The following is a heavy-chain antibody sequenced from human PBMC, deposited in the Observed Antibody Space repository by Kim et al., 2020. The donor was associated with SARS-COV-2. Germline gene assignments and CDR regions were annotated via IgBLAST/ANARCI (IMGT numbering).Heavy chain of an antibody. CDR3: ARVASGSYYNAFDI. V-gene: IGHV3-30*01. D-gene: IGHD1-26*01. Sequence: AGSGKGRFTSSRDNSKNTLYLQMNSLRAEDTAVYYCARVASGSYYNAFDIWGQGTMVTVSS. J-gene: IGHJ3*02.